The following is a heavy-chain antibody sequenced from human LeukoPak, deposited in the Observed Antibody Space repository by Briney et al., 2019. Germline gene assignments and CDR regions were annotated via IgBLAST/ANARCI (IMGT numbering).Heavy chain of an antibody. CDR3: ATRSSSRAGGFDY. Sequence: HPGRSLRLSCAASGFTFDDYGMHWVRQAPGKGLEWVSGISWNSNSIGYADSVKGRFTISRDNAKNSLYLQMNSLRAEDTAVYYCATRSSSRAGGFDYWGQGTLVTVSS. V-gene: IGHV3-9*01. CDR2: ISWNSNSI. CDR1: GFTFDDYG. J-gene: IGHJ4*02. D-gene: IGHD6-13*01.